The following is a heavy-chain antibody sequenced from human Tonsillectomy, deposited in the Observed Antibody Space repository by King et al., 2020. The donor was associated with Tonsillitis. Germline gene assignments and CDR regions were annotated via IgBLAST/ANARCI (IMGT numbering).Heavy chain of an antibody. CDR2: IYSGGSA. CDR1: GFTVSSTY. J-gene: IGHJ2*01. CDR3: AGGNWGGTGDYWYFDL. Sequence: VQLVESGGGLVQPGGSLRLSCAASGFTVSSTYMNWVRQAPGKGLEWVSVIYSGGSAYYADSVKGRFTISRHNSKNTLYLQMNSLRPEDTAVYYCAGGNWGGTGDYWYFDLWGRGTPVTVSS. V-gene: IGHV3-53*04. D-gene: IGHD3-10*01.